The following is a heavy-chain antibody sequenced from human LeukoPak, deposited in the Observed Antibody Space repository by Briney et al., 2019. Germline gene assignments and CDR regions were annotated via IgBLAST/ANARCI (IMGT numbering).Heavy chain of an antibody. CDR3: ARGRLDYYGSGSYYIPDY. J-gene: IGHJ4*02. Sequence: SETLSLTCTVSGGSISSGGYYWSWIRQHPGKGLEWIGYIYYSGSTYYNPSLKSRVTISVDTSKNQFSLKLSSVTAADTAVYYCARGRLDYYGSGSYYIPDYWGQGTLVTVSS. V-gene: IGHV4-31*03. CDR2: IYYSGST. CDR1: GGSISSGGYY. D-gene: IGHD3-10*01.